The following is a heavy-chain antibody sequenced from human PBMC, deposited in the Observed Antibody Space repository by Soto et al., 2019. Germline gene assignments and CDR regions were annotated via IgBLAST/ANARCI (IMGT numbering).Heavy chain of an antibody. CDR3: ATRARERGRWLQSRRAIDAFDI. Sequence: PSETLSLTCTVSGGSISSYYWSWIRQPPGKGLEWIGYIYYSGSTNYNPSLKSRVTISVDTSKNQFSLKLSSVTAADTAVYYCATRARERGRWLQSRRAIDAFDIWGQGTMVTVSS. D-gene: IGHD3-16*01. CDR2: IYYSGST. CDR1: GGSISSYY. V-gene: IGHV4-59*01. J-gene: IGHJ3*02.